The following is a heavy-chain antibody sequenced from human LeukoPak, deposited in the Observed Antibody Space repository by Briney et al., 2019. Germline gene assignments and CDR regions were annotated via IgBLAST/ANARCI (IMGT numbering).Heavy chain of an antibody. D-gene: IGHD3-10*01. V-gene: IGHV3-21*01. Sequence: GGSLRLSCAASGFTFSSYSMNWVRQAPGKGLEWVSSISSSSSYIYYADSVKGRFTISRDNAKNSLYLQMNSLRAEDTAVYYCARGLSRYYYGSGSYYAFDIWGQGTMVTVSS. CDR1: GFTFSSYS. CDR2: ISSSSSYI. CDR3: ARGLSRYYYGSGSYYAFDI. J-gene: IGHJ3*02.